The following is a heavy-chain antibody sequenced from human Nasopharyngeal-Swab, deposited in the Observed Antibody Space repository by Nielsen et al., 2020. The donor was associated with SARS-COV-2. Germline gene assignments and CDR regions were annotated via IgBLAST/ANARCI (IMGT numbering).Heavy chain of an antibody. D-gene: IGHD3-10*01. Sequence: GESLKISRSASGFTFSSYAMSWVRQAPGKGLEWVSTISGSGDISYYADSVKGRFTISRDNSNNTLYLQMDSLRAEDTAVYYCAKDVFSGSYNYFDCWGQGTLVTVSS. CDR2: ISGSGDIS. J-gene: IGHJ4*02. CDR3: AKDVFSGSYNYFDC. CDR1: GFTFSSYA. V-gene: IGHV3-23*01.